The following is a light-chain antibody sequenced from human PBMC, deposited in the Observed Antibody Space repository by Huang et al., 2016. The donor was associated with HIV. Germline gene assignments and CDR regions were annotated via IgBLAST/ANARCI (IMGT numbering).Light chain of an antibody. J-gene: IGKJ2*01. CDR3: QHYGSSYT. CDR2: GAS. CDR1: QSVSSGY. Sequence: EIVLTQSPGTLSLSPGEGATLSCRASQSVSSGYLAWYQQKPGQAPRLLIYGASSRATGIPDRFSGSGSGTDFTLTISRLEPEDFAVYYCQHYGSSYTFGQGTKLEIK. V-gene: IGKV3-20*01.